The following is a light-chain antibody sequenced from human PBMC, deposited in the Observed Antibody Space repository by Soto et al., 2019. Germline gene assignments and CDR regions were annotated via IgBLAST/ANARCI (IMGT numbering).Light chain of an antibody. CDR1: SSDVGGYSH. CDR2: DVS. Sequence: QSVLTQPASVSGSPGQSITISCTGTSSDVGGYSHVSWYQQNTGKAPKLMVYDVSNRPSGVSNRFSGSKSGNTASLTISGLQAEDEADYYCSSYTSSGRYVFGTGTKATVL. V-gene: IGLV2-14*01. CDR3: SSYTSSGRYV. J-gene: IGLJ1*01.